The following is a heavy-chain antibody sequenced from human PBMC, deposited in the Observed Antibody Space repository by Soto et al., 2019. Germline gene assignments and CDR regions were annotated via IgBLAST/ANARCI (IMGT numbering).Heavy chain of an antibody. Sequence: PSETLSLTCTVSGGSISSYYWSWIRQPPGKGLEWIGYIYYSGSTNYNPSLKSRVTISVDTSKNQFSLKLSSVTAADTAVYYCARDFPLLGFWSGSYYYYGMDVWGQGTTVTVSS. D-gene: IGHD3-3*01. CDR2: IYYSGST. CDR3: ARDFPLLGFWSGSYYYYGMDV. CDR1: GGSISSYY. J-gene: IGHJ6*02. V-gene: IGHV4-59*12.